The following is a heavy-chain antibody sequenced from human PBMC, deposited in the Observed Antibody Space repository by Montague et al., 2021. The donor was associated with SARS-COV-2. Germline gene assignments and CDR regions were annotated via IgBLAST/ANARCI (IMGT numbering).Heavy chain of an antibody. CDR3: ARVAKLAAAGLWWFDP. CDR2: ISSSGSTI. Sequence: SLRLSLSASGFTFSDYYMSWIRQAPGKGLEWISYISSSGSTIYYADSVKGRFTISRDNAKNSLYLQMNSLRAEDTAVYHCARVAKLAAAGLWWFDPWGQGTLVTVSS. D-gene: IGHD6-13*01. CDR1: GFTFSDYY. V-gene: IGHV3-11*01. J-gene: IGHJ5*02.